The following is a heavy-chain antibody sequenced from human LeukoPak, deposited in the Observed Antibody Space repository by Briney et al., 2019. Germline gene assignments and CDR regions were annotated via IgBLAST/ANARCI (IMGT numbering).Heavy chain of an antibody. CDR1: GFTVSSNY. Sequence: GGSLRLSRAASGFTVSSNYMSWVRQASGKGLEWVSVIYSGGSAYYADSVKGRFTISRDNSKNTLYLQMNSLRAEDTAVYYCARGSGDYDILTGWIPAHFDYWGQGTLVTVSS. J-gene: IGHJ4*02. D-gene: IGHD3-9*01. CDR3: ARGSGDYDILTGWIPAHFDY. V-gene: IGHV3-53*01. CDR2: IYSGGSA.